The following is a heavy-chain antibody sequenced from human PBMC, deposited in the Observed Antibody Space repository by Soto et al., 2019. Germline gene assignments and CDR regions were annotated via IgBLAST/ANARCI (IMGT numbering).Heavy chain of an antibody. J-gene: IGHJ6*03. CDR2: IYYSGST. CDR1: GGSISSYY. Sequence: SETLSLTCTVSGGSISSYYWSWIRQPPGKGLKWIGYIYYSGSTNYNPSLKSRVTISVDTSKNQFSLKLSSVTAADTAVYYCARAPGRILVVPAAMPRGRYYYMDVWGKGTTVTVSS. V-gene: IGHV4-59*01. D-gene: IGHD2-2*01. CDR3: ARAPGRILVVPAAMPRGRYYYMDV.